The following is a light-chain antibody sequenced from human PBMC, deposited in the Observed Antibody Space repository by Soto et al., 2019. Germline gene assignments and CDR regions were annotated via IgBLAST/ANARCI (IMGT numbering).Light chain of an antibody. CDR1: QSVSNY. CDR2: DAS. CDR3: QQRSIWPWT. Sequence: EIVLTQSPATLSLSPGERATLSCWASQSVSNYFVWYQQKPGQAPRLLIYDASKRATGIPARFSGSGSGTDFTLTTSSLEPEDFAVYYCQQRSIWPWTFGQGTKVDIK. V-gene: IGKV3-11*01. J-gene: IGKJ1*01.